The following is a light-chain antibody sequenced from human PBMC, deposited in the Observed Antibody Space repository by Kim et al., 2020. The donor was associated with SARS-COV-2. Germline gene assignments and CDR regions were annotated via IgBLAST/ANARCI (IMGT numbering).Light chain of an antibody. V-gene: IGKV3D-15*01. CDR1: QSVGST. Sequence: SVSPGERVTVSCRASQSVGSTLAWYQHKSGQAPRLLLYGSSTVAAGVPARFSGSGSGTEFALTISSLQSEDFAVYYCQQYNNWPRTFGQGTKLEI. J-gene: IGKJ2*01. CDR3: QQYNNWPRT. CDR2: GSS.